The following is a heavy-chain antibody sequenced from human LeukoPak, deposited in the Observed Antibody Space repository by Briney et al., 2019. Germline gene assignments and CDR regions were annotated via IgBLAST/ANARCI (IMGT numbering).Heavy chain of an antibody. CDR3: ARGKGALLWFGELHWFDP. CDR2: INHSGST. D-gene: IGHD3-10*01. CDR1: GGSFSGYY. Sequence: SETLSLTCAVYGGSFSGYYWSWIRQPPGMGLEWIGEINHSGSTNYNPSLKSRVTISVDTSKNQFSLKLSSVTAADTAVYYCARGKGALLWFGELHWFDPWGQGTLVTVSS. V-gene: IGHV4-34*01. J-gene: IGHJ5*02.